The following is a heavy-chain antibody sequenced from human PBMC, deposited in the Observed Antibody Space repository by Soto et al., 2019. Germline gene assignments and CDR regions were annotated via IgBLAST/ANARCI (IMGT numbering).Heavy chain of an antibody. Sequence: SETLSLTCTVSGGSISSSSYYWGWIRQPPGKGLEWIGSIYYSGSTYYNPSLKSRVTISVDTSKNQFSLKLSSVTAADTAVYYCARLPYCSGGSCYFYYYYYMDVWGKGTTVTVSS. D-gene: IGHD2-15*01. CDR1: GGSISSSSYY. V-gene: IGHV4-39*01. J-gene: IGHJ6*03. CDR2: IYYSGST. CDR3: ARLPYCSGGSCYFYYYYYMDV.